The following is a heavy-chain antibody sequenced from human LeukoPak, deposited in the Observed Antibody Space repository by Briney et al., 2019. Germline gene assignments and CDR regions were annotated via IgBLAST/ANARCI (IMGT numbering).Heavy chain of an antibody. CDR2: ITSSAGTI. V-gene: IGHV3-48*03. CDR3: ARLSCSATICYSYFDY. J-gene: IGHJ4*02. CDR1: GFSFSSYE. D-gene: IGHD2-2*01. Sequence: GGSLRLSCAPSGFSFSSYEMHRVRQALGEGLEWISYITSSAGTIYYADSVKGRFTISRDNDMSSLYLQMNSLRVEDTAVYYCARLSCSATICYSYFDYWGQGTLVSVCS.